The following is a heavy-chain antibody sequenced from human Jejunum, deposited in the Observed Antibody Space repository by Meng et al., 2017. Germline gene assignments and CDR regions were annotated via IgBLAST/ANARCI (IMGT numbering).Heavy chain of an antibody. CDR3: ARPLGYNGVNLGYFQH. D-gene: IGHD2-8*01. CDR1: GGSIGGYF. Sequence: QVQLQQWVAGLLKPAEALSLTCAVYGGSIGGYFCSWMRQTPGKGLEWIGEINNKGTTNYNPSLESRVSISVDTTKKQFSLNLDSVTAADTAVYYCARPLGYNGVNLGYFQHWGQGTLVTVSS. CDR2: INNKGTT. J-gene: IGHJ1*01. V-gene: IGHV4-34*01.